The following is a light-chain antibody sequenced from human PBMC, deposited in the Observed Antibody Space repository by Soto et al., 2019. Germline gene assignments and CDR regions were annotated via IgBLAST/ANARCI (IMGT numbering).Light chain of an antibody. Sequence: QSALTQPRSVSGSPGQSVTISCTGTSSDVGGYNYVSWYQQHPGKAPKLIIYDVSYRPSGVPDRFSGSKSGNTASLTISGLQAEDEADYYCCSYAGSYTYVFGAGTKVTVL. CDR3: CSYAGSYTYV. CDR1: SSDVGGYNY. V-gene: IGLV2-11*01. J-gene: IGLJ1*01. CDR2: DVS.